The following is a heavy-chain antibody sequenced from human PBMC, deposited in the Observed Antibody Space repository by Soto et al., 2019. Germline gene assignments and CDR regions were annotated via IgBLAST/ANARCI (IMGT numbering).Heavy chain of an antibody. D-gene: IGHD2-15*01. J-gene: IGHJ5*02. CDR3: ARDNEVVGKFDP. V-gene: IGHV4-59*11. Sequence: QVQLQESGPGLVKPSETLSLTCTVSGDSISGHYWSWIRQPPGKGLEWVGYIYSSGRPNYHPSLKSRVTISEDMSKNQFSLKLSSVTAADTAVYYCARDNEVVGKFDPWGQGTLVTVSS. CDR1: GDSISGHY. CDR2: IYSSGRP.